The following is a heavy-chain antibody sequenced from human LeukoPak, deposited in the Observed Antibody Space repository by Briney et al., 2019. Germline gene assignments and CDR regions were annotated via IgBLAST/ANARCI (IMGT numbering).Heavy chain of an antibody. V-gene: IGHV3-7*01. CDR2: IKQDGSEK. J-gene: IGHJ5*02. D-gene: IGHD5-12*01. Sequence: PGGSLRLSCAASGFTFSSYWMSWVRQAPGKGLEWVANIKQDGSEKYYVDSVKGRFTISRDNAKNSPYLQMNSLRVEDTAIYYCARGGGGLRYLFDPWGQGTLVTVSS. CDR3: ARGGGGLRYLFDP. CDR1: GFTFSSYW.